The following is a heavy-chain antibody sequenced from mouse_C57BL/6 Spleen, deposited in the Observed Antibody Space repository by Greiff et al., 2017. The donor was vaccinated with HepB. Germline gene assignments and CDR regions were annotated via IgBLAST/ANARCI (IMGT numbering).Heavy chain of an antibody. V-gene: IGHV5-9-1*02. J-gene: IGHJ2*01. Sequence: EVKLVESGEGLVKPGGSLKLSCAASGFTFSSYAMSWVRQTPEKRLEWVAYISSGGDYIYYADTVKGRFTISRDNARNTLYLQMSSLKSEDTAMYYCTRVDYDPYYFDYGGQGTTLTVSS. CDR1: GFTFSSYA. CDR3: TRVDYDPYYFDY. D-gene: IGHD2-4*01. CDR2: ISSGGDYI.